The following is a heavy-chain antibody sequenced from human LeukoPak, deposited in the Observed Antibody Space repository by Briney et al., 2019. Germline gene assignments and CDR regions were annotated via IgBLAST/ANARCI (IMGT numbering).Heavy chain of an antibody. V-gene: IGHV4-59*01. CDR3: ARGRGNAGFFFDY. Sequence: SETLSLTCNVSGASMSSNYWSWIRQPPGKGPEWIGYIYYSGSTNYNPSLKSRVTISVDTSKNQFSLKLSSVTAADTAVYYCARGRGNAGFFFDYWGQGTLVTVSS. D-gene: IGHD4-23*01. CDR2: IYYSGST. CDR1: GASMSSNY. J-gene: IGHJ4*02.